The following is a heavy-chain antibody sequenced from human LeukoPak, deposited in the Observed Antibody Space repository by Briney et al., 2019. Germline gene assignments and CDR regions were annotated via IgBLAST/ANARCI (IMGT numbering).Heavy chain of an antibody. CDR3: ARETYGDLSPRFDY. V-gene: IGHV4-31*03. Sequence: SETLSLTCTVSGGSISSGGYCWSWLRQHRGKGLEWIVYIYYSGSTYYNPSLKSRVTISVDTSKNQFSLKLSSVTAADTAVYYCARETYGDLSPRFDYWGQGTLVTVSS. D-gene: IGHD4-17*01. CDR2: IYYSGST. CDR1: GGSISSGGYC. J-gene: IGHJ4*02.